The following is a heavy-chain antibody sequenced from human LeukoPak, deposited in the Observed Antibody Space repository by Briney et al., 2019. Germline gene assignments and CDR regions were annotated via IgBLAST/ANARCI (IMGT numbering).Heavy chain of an antibody. J-gene: IGHJ5*02. Sequence: ASVKVSCKASGYTFTSYYMHWVRQAPGQGLEWMGWINPNSGGANYAQKFQGRVTMTRDTSISTAYMELSRLRSDDTAVYYCARDRRIMITFGGVITFDPWGQGTLVTVSS. D-gene: IGHD3-16*02. V-gene: IGHV1-2*02. CDR2: INPNSGGA. CDR1: GYTFTSYY. CDR3: ARDRRIMITFGGVITFDP.